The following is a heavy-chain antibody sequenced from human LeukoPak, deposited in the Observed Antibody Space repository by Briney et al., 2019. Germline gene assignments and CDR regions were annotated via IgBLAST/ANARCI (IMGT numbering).Heavy chain of an antibody. Sequence: PSETLSLTCAVSGHSISSGYYWGWIRQPPGKGLEWIGSIYHSGSTYYNPSLKSRVTISVDTSKNQFSLKLSSVTAADTAVYYCARHFTIFGVAFDYWGQGALVTVSS. CDR3: ARHFTIFGVAFDY. D-gene: IGHD3-3*01. CDR1: GHSISSGYY. J-gene: IGHJ4*02. CDR2: IYHSGST. V-gene: IGHV4-38-2*01.